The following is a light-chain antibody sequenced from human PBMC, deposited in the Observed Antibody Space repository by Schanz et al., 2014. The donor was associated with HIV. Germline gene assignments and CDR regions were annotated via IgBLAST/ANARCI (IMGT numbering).Light chain of an antibody. Sequence: DIQMTQSPSTLSASVGDRVTITCRASQSIGNSLAWFQLKPGRAPKLLIYKTSNLESGVPSRFSGSGSGTEFTLTINSLQPDDLGTYYCEQYNSRSPFTFGQGTRLEIK. CDR2: KTS. V-gene: IGKV1-5*03. CDR1: QSIGNS. J-gene: IGKJ2*01. CDR3: EQYNSRSPFT.